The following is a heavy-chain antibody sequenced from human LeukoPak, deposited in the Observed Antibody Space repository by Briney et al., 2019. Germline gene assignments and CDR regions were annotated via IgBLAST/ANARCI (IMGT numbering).Heavy chain of an antibody. CDR1: GGSFSDYY. J-gene: IGHJ4*02. D-gene: IGHD3-3*01. CDR3: ARHQSWSGYYPRPLDY. CDR2: INHSGST. Sequence: SETLSLTCAVFGGSFSDYYWSWIRQPPGKGLEWIGEINHSGSTNYNPSLKSRVTISVDTSKNQFFLKLSSVTAADTAVYYCARHQSWSGYYPRPLDYWGQGTLVTVSS. V-gene: IGHV4-34*01.